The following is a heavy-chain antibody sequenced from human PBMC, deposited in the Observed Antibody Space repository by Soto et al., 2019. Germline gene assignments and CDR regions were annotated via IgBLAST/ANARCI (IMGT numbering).Heavy chain of an antibody. CDR2: ISGSGGST. D-gene: IGHD6-13*01. CDR1: GFTFSSYA. V-gene: IGHV3-23*01. CDR3: AKTYSSSWFNWFDP. J-gene: IGHJ5*02. Sequence: GGSLRLSCAASGFTFSSYAMSWVRQAPGKGLEWVSAISGSGGSTYYADSVKGLCTISRDNSKNTLYLQMNSLRAEDTAVYYCAKTYSSSWFNWFDPWGQGTMVTVYS.